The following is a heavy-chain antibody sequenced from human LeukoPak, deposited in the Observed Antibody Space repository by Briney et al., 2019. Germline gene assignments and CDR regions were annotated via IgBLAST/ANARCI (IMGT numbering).Heavy chain of an antibody. CDR2: ISGSGSST. D-gene: IGHD6-13*01. J-gene: IGHJ6*03. V-gene: IGHV3-23*01. CDR3: AKEGQQVFYYYMDV. Sequence: PGTSLRLSCVASGLTFSTYAMSWVRQAPGKGLHWVSTISGSGSSTYYSDSVKGRFTISRDNSKNTLYLQMNSLRADDTAVYYCAKEGQQVFYYYMDVWGKGTTVTASS. CDR1: GLTFSTYA.